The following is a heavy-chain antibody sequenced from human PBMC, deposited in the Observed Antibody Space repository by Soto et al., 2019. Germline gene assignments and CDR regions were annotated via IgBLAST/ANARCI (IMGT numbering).Heavy chain of an antibody. CDR2: IYYSGST. Sequence: SSETLSLTCTVSGGSISSGGYYWSWIRQHPGKGLEWIGYIYYSGSTNYNPSLKSRVTISVDTSKNQFSLKLSPVTAADTAVYYCARRRRKFDYWGQGTLVTVSS. J-gene: IGHJ4*02. CDR3: ARRRRKFDY. CDR1: GGSISSGGYY. V-gene: IGHV4-61*08.